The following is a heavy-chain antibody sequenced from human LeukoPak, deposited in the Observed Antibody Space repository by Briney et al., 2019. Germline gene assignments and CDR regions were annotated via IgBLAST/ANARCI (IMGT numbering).Heavy chain of an antibody. J-gene: IGHJ4*02. V-gene: IGHV3-23*01. CDR3: AKDRTKKAVAGTIFDY. D-gene: IGHD6-19*01. CDR2: ISGSGGST. Sequence: QAGGSLRLSCAASGFTFSTHWMHWVRQAPGKGLEWVSAISGSGGSTYYADSVKGRFTISRDNSKNTLYLQMNSLRAEDTAVYYCAKDRTKKAVAGTIFDYWGQGTLVTVSS. CDR1: GFTFSTHW.